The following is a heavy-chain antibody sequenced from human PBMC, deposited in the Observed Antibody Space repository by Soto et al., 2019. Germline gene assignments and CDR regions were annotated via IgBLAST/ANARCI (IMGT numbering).Heavy chain of an antibody. J-gene: IGHJ4*02. D-gene: IGHD5-18*01. CDR1: GDSVSSDSYY. V-gene: IGHV4-61*01. CDR2: IYSSGST. CDR3: ARDIRGYSRAFDY. Sequence: SETLSLTCTVSGDSVSSDSYYWTWIRQPPGTGLEWIGYIYSSGSTNYNPSLKSRVTISLDTSSNQFSLELTSVTAADTAIYYCARDIRGYSRAFDYWGQGTLVTVS.